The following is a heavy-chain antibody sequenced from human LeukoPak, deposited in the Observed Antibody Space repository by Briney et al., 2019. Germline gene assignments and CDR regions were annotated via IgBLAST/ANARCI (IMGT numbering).Heavy chain of an antibody. CDR1: GYTFTSYY. D-gene: IGHD4-11*01. CDR3: ARRAVTNEAGIAPHGAFDI. V-gene: IGHV1-46*01. Sequence: ASVKVSCKASGYTFTSYYMHWVRQAPGQGLEWMGIINPSGGSTSYAQKFQGRVTMTRDTSTSTVYMELSSLRSEDTAVYYCARRAVTNEAGIAPHGAFDIWGQGTMVTVSS. CDR2: INPSGGST. J-gene: IGHJ3*02.